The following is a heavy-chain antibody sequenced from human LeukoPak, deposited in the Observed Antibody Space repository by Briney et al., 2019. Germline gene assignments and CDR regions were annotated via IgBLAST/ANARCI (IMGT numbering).Heavy chain of an antibody. CDR3: ARGSGYYYDSSGYYYMDV. CDR1: GFTFSSYA. V-gene: IGHV3-64*01. Sequence: HTGGFLRLSCAASGFTFSSYAMHWVRQAPGKGLEYVSAISSNGGSTYYANSVKGRFTISRDNSKNTLYLQMGSLRAEDTAVYYCARGSGYYYDSSGYYYMDVWGKGTTVTVSS. D-gene: IGHD3-22*01. J-gene: IGHJ6*03. CDR2: ISSNGGST.